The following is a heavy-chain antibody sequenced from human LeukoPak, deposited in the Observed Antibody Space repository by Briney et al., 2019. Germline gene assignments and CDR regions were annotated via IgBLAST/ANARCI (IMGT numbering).Heavy chain of an antibody. CDR1: GFTVSSNC. CDR3: ARGHYTMDV. V-gene: IGHV3-66*01. CDR2: SYTGGNT. J-gene: IGHJ6*02. Sequence: GGSLRLSCAASGFTVSSNCMSWVRQAPGKGLEWVSVSYTGGNTHYADSVKGRFTLSRDNSKNTVYLQMNSLRVEDTAVYYCARGHYTMDVWGQGTTVTVSS.